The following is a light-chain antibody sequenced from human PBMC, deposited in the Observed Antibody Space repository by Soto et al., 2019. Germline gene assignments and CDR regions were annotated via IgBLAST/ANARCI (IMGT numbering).Light chain of an antibody. CDR3: TSYTDTNAWV. CDR2: EDK. V-gene: IGLV2-14*01. CDR1: SSDVGRFYY. Sequence: QSALTQPASVSGSPGQSVTISCTGTSSDVGRFYYVSWYQQYPGKAPQLIIYEDKRRPLGVSNRFSASKSDNTASLTISGLQAEEEADYYCTSYTDTNAWVFGGGTKVTVL. J-gene: IGLJ3*02.